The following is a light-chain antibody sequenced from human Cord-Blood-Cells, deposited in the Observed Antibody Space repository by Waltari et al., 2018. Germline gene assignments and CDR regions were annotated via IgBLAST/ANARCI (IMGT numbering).Light chain of an antibody. CDR1: SSDVGCYNL. V-gene: IGLV2-23*02. CDR2: EVS. Sequence: QSALTQPASVSGSPGQSITISCNGTSSDVGCYNLVSWYQQHPGKAPKLMIYEVSKRPSGVSNRFSGSKSGNTASLTISGLQAEDEADYYCCSYAGSSTYVFGTGTKVTVL. CDR3: CSYAGSSTYV. J-gene: IGLJ1*01.